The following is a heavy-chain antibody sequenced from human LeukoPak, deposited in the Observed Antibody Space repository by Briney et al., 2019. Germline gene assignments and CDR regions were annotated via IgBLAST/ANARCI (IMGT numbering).Heavy chain of an antibody. Sequence: GGSLRLSCEASGFTFNAYAMHWVRQAPGKGLEWVSIIRKDGNNENYADSVKGRFTISRDNSKNTVYLQLTCLRTEDTAVYYCAKGRGDFPPYFDYWGHGTLVAVSS. D-gene: IGHD2-21*02. CDR3: AKGRGDFPPYFDY. V-gene: IGHV3-30*02. CDR2: IRKDGNNE. J-gene: IGHJ4*01. CDR1: GFTFNAYA.